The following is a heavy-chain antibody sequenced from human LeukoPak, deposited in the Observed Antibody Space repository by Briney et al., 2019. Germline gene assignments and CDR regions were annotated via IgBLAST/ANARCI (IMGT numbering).Heavy chain of an antibody. CDR2: ISYDGSNK. J-gene: IGHJ6*03. V-gene: IGHV3-30-3*01. CDR1: GFTFSSYA. CDR3: ARVGGIAPYMDV. D-gene: IGHD6-13*01. Sequence: GGSLRLSCAASGFTFSSYAMHWVRQAPGKGLEWVAVISYDGSNKYYADSVKGRFTISRDNAKNSLYLQMNSLRAEDTAVYYCARVGGIAPYMDVWGKGTTVTVSS.